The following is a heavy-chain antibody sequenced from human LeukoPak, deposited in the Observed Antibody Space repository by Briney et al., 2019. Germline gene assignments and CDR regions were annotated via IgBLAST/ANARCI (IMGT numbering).Heavy chain of an antibody. CDR1: GGSISSYY. Sequence: PSETLSLTCTVSGGSISSYYWSWIRQPPGKGLEWIGYIYYSGSTYYNPSLKSRVTISVDTSKNQFSLKLSSVTAADTAVYYCARVSFSSSWYVNWFDPWGQGTLVTVSS. CDR3: ARVSFSSSWYVNWFDP. V-gene: IGHV4-59*12. D-gene: IGHD6-13*01. J-gene: IGHJ5*02. CDR2: IYYSGST.